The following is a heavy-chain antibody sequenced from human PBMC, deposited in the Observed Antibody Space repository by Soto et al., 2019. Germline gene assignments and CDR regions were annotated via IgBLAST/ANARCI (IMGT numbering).Heavy chain of an antibody. CDR2: INWNGGST. CDR3: ARDLRFRPDDSSGGNWLDP. V-gene: IGHV3-20*04. CDR1: GFTFDDYG. J-gene: IGHJ5*02. Sequence: PGGSLRLSCAASGFTFDDYGMSWVRQAPGKGLEWVSGINWNGGSTGYADSVKGRFTISRDNAKSSLYLQMNSLRAEDTALYYCARDLRFRPDDSSGGNWLDPWGQGTLVTVSS. D-gene: IGHD3-22*01.